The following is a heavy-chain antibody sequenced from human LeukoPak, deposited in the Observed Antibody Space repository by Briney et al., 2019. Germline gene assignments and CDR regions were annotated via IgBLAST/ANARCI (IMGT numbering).Heavy chain of an antibody. J-gene: IGHJ4*02. Sequence: GGSLRLSCAAAGFIFSSYWMHWVRQAPGKGPVWVARIESDGGRTGYADSVKGRFTISRDNARNTLYLQMTSLTVEDTAMYYCVRISGPSWGQGTLVTVSS. CDR3: VRISGPS. CDR2: IESDGGRT. CDR1: GFIFSSYW. V-gene: IGHV3-74*01. D-gene: IGHD6-19*01.